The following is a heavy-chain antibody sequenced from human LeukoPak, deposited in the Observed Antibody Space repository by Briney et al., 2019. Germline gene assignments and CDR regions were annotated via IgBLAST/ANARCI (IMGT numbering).Heavy chain of an antibody. CDR2: IHTSGTM. J-gene: IGHJ4*02. CDR3: ARDRSIGDYYDSSGYGFDY. V-gene: IGHV4-61*09. D-gene: IGHD3-22*01. CDR1: GGSVSTGSYY. Sequence: PSETLSLTCTVSGGSVSTGSYYWSWIRQPAGRGLEWIGHIHTSGTMNYNASLKSRVRISVETSKNQFSLRLSSVTAADTAVYYCARDRSIGDYYDSSGYGFDYWGQGTLVTVSS.